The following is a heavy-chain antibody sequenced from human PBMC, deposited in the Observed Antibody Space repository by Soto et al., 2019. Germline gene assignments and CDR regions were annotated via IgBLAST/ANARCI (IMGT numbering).Heavy chain of an antibody. CDR2: IYYSGST. CDR1: GGSISSSSYY. J-gene: IGHJ2*01. Sequence: SETLSLTCTVSGGSISSSSYYWGWIRQPPGKGLEWIGSIYYSGSTYYNPSLKSRVTISVDTSKNQFSLKLSSVTAADTAVYYCARDPYSSSRGYFDLWGRGTLVTVSS. D-gene: IGHD6-6*01. V-gene: IGHV4-39*07. CDR3: ARDPYSSSRGYFDL.